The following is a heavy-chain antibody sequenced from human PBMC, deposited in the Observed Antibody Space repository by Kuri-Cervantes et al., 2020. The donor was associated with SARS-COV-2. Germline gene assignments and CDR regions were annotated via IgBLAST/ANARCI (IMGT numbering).Heavy chain of an antibody. J-gene: IGHJ6*02. D-gene: IGHD2-2*01. V-gene: IGHV4-61*08. CDR3: ARDKVVPAAHYYYYGMDV. Sequence: SQTLSLTCAASGGSISSGGYSWSWIRQPPGKGLEWIGYIYYSGSTNYNPSLKSRVTISVDTSKNQFSLKLSSVTAADTAVYYCARDKVVPAAHYYYYGMDVWGQGTTVTVSS. CDR2: IYYSGST. CDR1: GGSISSGGYS.